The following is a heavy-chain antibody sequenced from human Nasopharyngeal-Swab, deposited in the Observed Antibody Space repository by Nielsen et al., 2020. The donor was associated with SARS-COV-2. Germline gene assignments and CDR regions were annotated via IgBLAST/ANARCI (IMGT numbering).Heavy chain of an antibody. CDR3: ARALGYCSGGSCYPFGY. Sequence: ASVKVSCKPSGYTFTGYYMHWVRQAPGQGLEWMGWINPNSGGTNYAQKFQGGVTMTRDTSISTAYMELSRLRSDDTAVYYCARALGYCSGGSCYPFGYWGQGTLVTVSS. D-gene: IGHD2-15*01. V-gene: IGHV1-2*02. J-gene: IGHJ4*02. CDR2: INPNSGGT. CDR1: GYTFTGYY.